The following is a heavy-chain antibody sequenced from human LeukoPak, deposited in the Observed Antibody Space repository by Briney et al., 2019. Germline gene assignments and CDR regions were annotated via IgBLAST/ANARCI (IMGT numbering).Heavy chain of an antibody. V-gene: IGHV4-59*01. CDR3: ARGQGYCSSTGCANWFDP. D-gene: IGHD2-2*01. CDR1: GGSISSYY. Sequence: SETLSLTCTVSGGSISSYYWSWIRQPPGKGLEWIGYIYYSGSTNYNPSLKSRVTISVDTSKNQFSLKLSSVTAADTAVYYCARGQGYCSSTGCANWFDPWGQGTLVTVSS. J-gene: IGHJ5*02. CDR2: IYYSGST.